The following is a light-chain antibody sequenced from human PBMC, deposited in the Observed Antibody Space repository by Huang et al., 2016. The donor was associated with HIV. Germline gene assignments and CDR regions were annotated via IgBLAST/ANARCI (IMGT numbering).Light chain of an antibody. CDR3: QHYHDWPPLA. CDR2: GAS. V-gene: IGKV3-15*01. J-gene: IGKJ4*01. CDR1: QNIRTN. Sequence: EIVMTQSPATLSVSPGERATLSCRASQNIRTNVAWYQQKRGQPPRLLIYGASNRAAGIPARFSGSGSGTEFTLILTSLQSEDFAVYYCQHYHDWPPLAFGGGTKVEIK.